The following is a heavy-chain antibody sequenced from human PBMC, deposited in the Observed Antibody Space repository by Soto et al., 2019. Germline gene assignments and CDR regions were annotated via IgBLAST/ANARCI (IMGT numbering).Heavy chain of an antibody. CDR2: VDGSGGDT. CDR1: GFTFSSHS. V-gene: IGHV3-23*01. CDR3: TTDSYFTMILVRFDF. D-gene: IGHD3-22*01. Sequence: GGSMTLSCAAAGFTFSSHSMGLLRQAPGTGPEWVAFVDGSGGDTSYADSVKGRFTISRDNSENSLYLHMNSLKIEDTAIYYCTTDSYFTMILVRFDFWGHGTLVTVSS. J-gene: IGHJ4*01.